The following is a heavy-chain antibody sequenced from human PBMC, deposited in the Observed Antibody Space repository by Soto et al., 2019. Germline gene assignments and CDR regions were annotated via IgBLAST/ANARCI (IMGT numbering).Heavy chain of an antibody. CDR2: IIPIFGTA. V-gene: IGHV1-69*12. D-gene: IGHD5-18*01. CDR3: ARYRYGYSYFDY. J-gene: IGHJ4*02. CDR1: GGTFSSYA. Sequence: QVQLVQSGAEVKKPGSSVKVSCKASGGTFSSYAISWVRQAPGQGLEWMGGIIPIFGTANYAQKFQGRVTIPADESTSTAYMELSSLRSEHTAVYYCARYRYGYSYFDYWGQGTLVTVSS.